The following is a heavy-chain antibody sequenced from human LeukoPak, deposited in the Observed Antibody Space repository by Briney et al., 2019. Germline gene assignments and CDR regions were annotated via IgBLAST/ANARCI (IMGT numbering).Heavy chain of an antibody. CDR3: AASGFGFGELPSYFYYSTAV. Sequence: ASVKVSCKASGYTFTSYGISWVRQAPGQGLEWMGWISAYNGNTNYAQKLQGRVTMTTDTSTSTAYMELRSLRSDDTAVYYCAASGFGFGELPSYFYYSTAVCGKGTTVTISS. V-gene: IGHV1-18*01. CDR2: ISAYNGNT. CDR1: GYTFTSYG. D-gene: IGHD3-10*01. J-gene: IGHJ6*03.